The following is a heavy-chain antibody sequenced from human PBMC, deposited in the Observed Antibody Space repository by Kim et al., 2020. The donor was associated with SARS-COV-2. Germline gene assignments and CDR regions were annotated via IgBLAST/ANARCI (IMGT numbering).Heavy chain of an antibody. V-gene: IGHV3-15*01. CDR2: TKSRTDGGST. Sequence: GGSLRLSCAASGFTFSDAWMSWVRQAPGKGLEWLGRTKSRTDGGSTDYAAPVKDRFTISRDDSKNTLYLQMDRLKTEDTAVFYCTTWSGSSWGQGTLVTVSS. J-gene: IGHJ5*02. CDR1: GFTFSDAW. CDR3: TTWSGSS. D-gene: IGHD3-10*01.